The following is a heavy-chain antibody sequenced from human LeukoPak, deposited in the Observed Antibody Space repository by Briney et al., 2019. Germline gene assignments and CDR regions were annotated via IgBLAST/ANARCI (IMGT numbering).Heavy chain of an antibody. V-gene: IGHV1-2*06. D-gene: IGHD3-22*01. CDR2: INPNSGGT. CDR3: ARGYYDSSGYYSDY. Sequence: ASVKVSCKASGYTFTGYYMHLVRQAPGQGLEWMGRINPNSGGTNYAQKFQGRVTMTRDTSISTAYMELSRLRSDDTAVYYCARGYYDSSGYYSDYWGQGTLVTGSS. J-gene: IGHJ4*02. CDR1: GYTFTGYY.